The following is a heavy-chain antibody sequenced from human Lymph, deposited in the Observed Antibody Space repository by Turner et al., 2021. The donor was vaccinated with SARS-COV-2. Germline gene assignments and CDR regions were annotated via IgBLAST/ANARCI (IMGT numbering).Heavy chain of an antibody. Sequence: VQLVESGGGLVQPGASLILSCAASGITVSSNYMSCVRQAPGKVLGWVSVVYAGGSTFYADSVKGRFTISRDKSKNTLYLQMNRLRAEDTAVYYCARDVREGAFDIWGQGTMVTISS. CDR2: VYAGGST. J-gene: IGHJ3*02. CDR1: GITVSSNY. V-gene: IGHV3-66*01. D-gene: IGHD3-10*02. CDR3: ARDVREGAFDI.